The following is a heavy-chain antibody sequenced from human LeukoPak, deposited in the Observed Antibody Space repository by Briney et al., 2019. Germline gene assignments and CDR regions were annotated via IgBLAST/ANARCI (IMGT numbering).Heavy chain of an antibody. D-gene: IGHD3-10*01. CDR1: GGSISSSSYY. V-gene: IGHV4-39*01. Sequence: SETLSLTCTVSGGSISSSSYYWGWIRQPPGKGLEWIGNIYYSGSTYYNPSLKSRVTISADTSKNQFSLKLSAVTAADTAVDYCASVRRGFGESSKYYSYYYMDVWGNGTTVTISS. CDR3: ASVRRGFGESSKYYSYYYMDV. J-gene: IGHJ6*03. CDR2: IYYSGST.